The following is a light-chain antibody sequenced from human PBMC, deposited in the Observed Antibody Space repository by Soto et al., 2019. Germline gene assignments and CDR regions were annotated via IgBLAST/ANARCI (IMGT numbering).Light chain of an antibody. V-gene: IGLV1-44*01. CDR1: SSNIGDNP. J-gene: IGLJ1*01. CDR3: AAWDDSLNAL. Sequence: VLTQLPSASGTPGQRITISCSGSSSNIGDNPVNWYQQLPGAAPKLLIYINDQRPSGVPDRFSGSKSGTSASLAISGLQPEDEADYYCAAWDDSLNALFGTGTKVTVL. CDR2: IND.